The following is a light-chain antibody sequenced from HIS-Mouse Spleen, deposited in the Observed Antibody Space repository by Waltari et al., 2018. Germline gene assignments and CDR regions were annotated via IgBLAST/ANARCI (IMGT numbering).Light chain of an antibody. CDR1: SSDVWSYNL. Sequence: QSALTQPASVSGSPGQSITISCTGTSSDVWSYNLVSWYQQHPGKAPKLMFYEGSKRPSGVSHRFSSPKSGNTASLTISGLQAADESDYYGCSYAGSSTVVFGGGTKLTVL. J-gene: IGLJ2*01. V-gene: IGLV2-23*01. CDR2: EGS. CDR3: CSYAGSSTVV.